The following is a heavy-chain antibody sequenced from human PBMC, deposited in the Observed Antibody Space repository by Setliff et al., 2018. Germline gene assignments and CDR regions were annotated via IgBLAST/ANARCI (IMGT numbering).Heavy chain of an antibody. Sequence: PSETLSLTCTVSGGSMRSISYYWGWVRQPPGKGLEWIGTIYDSGTTYYNPSLKSRVTISVDTSKNQFSLRLSSVTAADTAVYYCAICRYQVPYNYWGQGSLVTVS. D-gene: IGHD2-2*01. V-gene: IGHV4-39*01. CDR3: AICRYQVPYNY. CDR1: GGSMRSISYY. J-gene: IGHJ4*02. CDR2: IYDSGTT.